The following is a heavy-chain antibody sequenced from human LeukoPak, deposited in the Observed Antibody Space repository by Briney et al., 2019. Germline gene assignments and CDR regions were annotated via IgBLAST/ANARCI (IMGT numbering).Heavy chain of an antibody. Sequence: ASVKVSCKASGYTFTSYGISWVRQAPGQGLEWMGWISAYNGNANYAQKLQGRVTMTTDTSTSTAYMELRSLRSDDTAVYYCARATNTRDAFDIWGQGTMVTVSS. V-gene: IGHV1-18*01. D-gene: IGHD5-24*01. CDR1: GYTFTSYG. CDR2: ISAYNGNA. J-gene: IGHJ3*02. CDR3: ARATNTRDAFDI.